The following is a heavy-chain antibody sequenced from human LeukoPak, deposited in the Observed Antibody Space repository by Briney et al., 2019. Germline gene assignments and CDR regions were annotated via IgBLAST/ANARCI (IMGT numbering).Heavy chain of an antibody. J-gene: IGHJ5*02. CDR3: ARLDYCSGGSCYGNNWFDP. D-gene: IGHD2-15*01. CDR2: IYYSGST. CDR1: GGSISSYY. V-gene: IGHV4-59*08. Sequence: PSETLSLTCTVSGGSISSYYWSWIRQPPGKGLEWIGYIYYSGSTNYNPSLKSRVTISVDTSKNQFSLKLSSVTAADTAVYYCARLDYCSGGSCYGNNWFDPWGQGTPVTVSS.